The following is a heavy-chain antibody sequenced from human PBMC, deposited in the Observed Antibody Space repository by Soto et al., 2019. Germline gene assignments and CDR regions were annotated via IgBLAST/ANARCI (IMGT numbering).Heavy chain of an antibody. CDR1: GFTFSSYW. V-gene: IGHV3-74*01. CDR3: ARGPAAAARPDVYYYYYGMDV. D-gene: IGHD6-6*01. CDR2: INSDGSST. Sequence: PGGSLRLSCAASGFTFSSYWMHWVRQAPGKGLVWVSRINSDGSSTSYADSVKGRFTISRDNAKNTLYLQMNSLRAEDTAVYYCARGPAAAARPDVYYYYYGMDVWGQGTTVTVSS. J-gene: IGHJ6*02.